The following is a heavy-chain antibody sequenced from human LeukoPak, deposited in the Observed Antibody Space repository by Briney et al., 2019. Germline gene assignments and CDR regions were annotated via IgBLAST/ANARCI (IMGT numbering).Heavy chain of an antibody. J-gene: IGHJ4*02. CDR3: ARDVAAGAFDY. Sequence: PGGSQTLSCAASGFTFSSYAMNWVRQAPGKGLEWVSSISSTGSYMSYADSAKGRFTISRDNAKNSLYLQVSSLRAEDTAVYYCARDVAAGAFDYWGQETIDSVSS. CDR2: ISSTGSYM. V-gene: IGHV3-21*01. D-gene: IGHD6-19*01. CDR1: GFTFSSYA.